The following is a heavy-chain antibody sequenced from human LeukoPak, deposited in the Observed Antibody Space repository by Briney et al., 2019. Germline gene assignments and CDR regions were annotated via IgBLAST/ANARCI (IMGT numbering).Heavy chain of an antibody. CDR3: ARQAYSSNLGWFDP. CDR2: VYYSGST. CDR1: GASIDRSTYY. Sequence: SETLSLTCSVSGASIDRSTYYWGWIRQPPGKGLEWIGSVYYSGSTYYNSALKSRVTISVDTSKNQFSLKLSSVTAADTAVYYCARQAYSSNLGWFDPWGQGTLVTVSS. J-gene: IGHJ5*02. V-gene: IGHV4-39*01. D-gene: IGHD6-13*01.